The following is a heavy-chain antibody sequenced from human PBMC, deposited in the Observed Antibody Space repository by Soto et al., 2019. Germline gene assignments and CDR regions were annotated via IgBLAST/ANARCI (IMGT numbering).Heavy chain of an antibody. CDR1: GFTFDDHG. J-gene: IGHJ6*02. V-gene: IGHV3-9*01. CDR2: ISWNSETT. D-gene: IGHD2-15*01. CDR3: AKDDGGVCSVAKGGSYAYYGMDV. Sequence: EVQLVESGGGLVQPGRSLRLSCAASGFTFDDHGMHWVRQRPGRGLEWVSGISWNSETTGYADSVKGRFTISRDNAKNSLYLQMNSLRAEDTAFYYCAKDDGGVCSVAKGGSYAYYGMDVWGQGTTVTVSS.